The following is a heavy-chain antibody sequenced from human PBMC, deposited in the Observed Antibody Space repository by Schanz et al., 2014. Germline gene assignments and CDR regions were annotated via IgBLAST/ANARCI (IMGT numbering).Heavy chain of an antibody. J-gene: IGHJ5*02. CDR2: INPGPGGA. CDR1: GYTFTGHY. V-gene: IGHV1-2*06. Sequence: QIQLVQSGPEVKEPGASVMVSCKASGYTFTGHYIQWVRQAPGQGLEWMGRINPGPGGATYAQNFQGRVTMTRDTSITTAYMELSNLGSDDTAVYYCARGMSGYDCPDLWGQGTLVTVSS. CDR3: ARGMSGYDCPDL. D-gene: IGHD5-12*01.